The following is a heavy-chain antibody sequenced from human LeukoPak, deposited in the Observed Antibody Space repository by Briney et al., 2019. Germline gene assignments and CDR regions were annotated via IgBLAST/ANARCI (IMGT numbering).Heavy chain of an antibody. CDR2: ILKSGTNT. Sequence: TGGSLRLSCAASGFTFSSSAMSWVRQAPGKGLEWVSTILKSGTNTYYADSVKGRFTVSRDNSKNTLYLQMNGLRAEDTAVYYCAKRDTSALYFFDYWGQGTLVTVSS. CDR3: AKRDTSALYFFDY. CDR1: GFTFSSSA. J-gene: IGHJ4*02. V-gene: IGHV3-23*05. D-gene: IGHD6-19*01.